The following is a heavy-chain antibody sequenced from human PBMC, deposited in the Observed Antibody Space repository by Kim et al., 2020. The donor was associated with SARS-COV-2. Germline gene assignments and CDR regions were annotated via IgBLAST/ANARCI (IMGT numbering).Heavy chain of an antibody. CDR3: ARRQFTSGWYYFDY. D-gene: IGHD6-19*01. J-gene: IGHJ4*02. Sequence: AESVKVRFPISRDNAKNTLYLQMNSLRAEDTAVYYCARRQFTSGWYYFDYWGQGTLVTVSS. V-gene: IGHV3-74*01.